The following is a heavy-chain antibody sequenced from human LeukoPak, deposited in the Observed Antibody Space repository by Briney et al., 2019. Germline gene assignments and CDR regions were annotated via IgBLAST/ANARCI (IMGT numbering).Heavy chain of an antibody. D-gene: IGHD6-25*01. CDR1: GFSFSSYE. Sequence: GGSLRLSCAASGFSFSSYEMNWVRQAPGKGLEWISYISASGTLTHYADSVEGRFTISRDNAKNSLYLQMNSLRGEDTAVYYCARDGTPSYSSGWVYMDVWGKGTTVTISS. CDR2: ISASGTLT. J-gene: IGHJ6*04. V-gene: IGHV3-48*03. CDR3: ARDGTPSYSSGWVYMDV.